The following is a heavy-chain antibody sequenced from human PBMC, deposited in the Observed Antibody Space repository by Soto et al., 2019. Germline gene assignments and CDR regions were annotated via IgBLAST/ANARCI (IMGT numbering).Heavy chain of an antibody. D-gene: IGHD3-3*01. V-gene: IGHV1-18*01. J-gene: IGHJ6*02. CDR2: IRAYNIDT. Sequence: ASVKVSCKSSGYRFETYAMSWVRQAPGQGLEWMGWIRAYNIDTYYAQKFQDRVTMTTDTSTGTAYMELRSLRSDDTAVYYCARGHGVIIGAMDVWGQGKTVTVSS. CDR1: GYRFETYA. CDR3: ARGHGVIIGAMDV.